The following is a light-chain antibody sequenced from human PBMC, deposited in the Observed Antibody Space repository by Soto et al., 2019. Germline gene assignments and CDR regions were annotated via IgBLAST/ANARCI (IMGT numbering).Light chain of an antibody. CDR3: CSYAGSDILI. V-gene: IGLV2-11*01. Sequence: QSVLTQPRSVSGSPGQSVTISCTGTSSDVGGYNYVSWYQRHPGKAPKLIISDVTKRPSGVPDRFSGSKSGNTASLTISGLQAEDEADYDCCSYAGSDILIFDGGTKVTVL. CDR2: DVT. J-gene: IGLJ2*01. CDR1: SSDVGGYNY.